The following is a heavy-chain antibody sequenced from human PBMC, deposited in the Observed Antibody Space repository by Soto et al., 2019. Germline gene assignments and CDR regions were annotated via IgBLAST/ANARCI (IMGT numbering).Heavy chain of an antibody. J-gene: IGHJ4*02. Sequence: QVQLQESGPGLVKPSETLSLTCSVSGGSISGYYWSWIRQPPGKGLEWVGYFHNSGRTNHNPSLKSRVTISVDSSKSQFSLNLTSVTAADMAVYYCARHNWGETGYADFFDYWGPGTLVTVSS. D-gene: IGHD5-12*01. CDR3: ARHNWGETGYADFFDY. V-gene: IGHV4-59*08. CDR1: GGSISGYY. CDR2: FHNSGRT.